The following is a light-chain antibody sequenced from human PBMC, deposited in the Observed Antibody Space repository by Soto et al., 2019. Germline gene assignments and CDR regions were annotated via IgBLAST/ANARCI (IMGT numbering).Light chain of an antibody. V-gene: IGLV2-11*01. Sequence: QSALTQPPSVSGSPRQSVTISCTGTSSDVGDYNYVSWYQQHPGKAPKVMIYDVNKRPSGVPDRFSGSKSGNTASLTISGLQADDEADYYCCSYAGSYTYVLGTGTKLTVL. CDR1: SSDVGDYNY. J-gene: IGLJ1*01. CDR3: CSYAGSYTYV. CDR2: DVN.